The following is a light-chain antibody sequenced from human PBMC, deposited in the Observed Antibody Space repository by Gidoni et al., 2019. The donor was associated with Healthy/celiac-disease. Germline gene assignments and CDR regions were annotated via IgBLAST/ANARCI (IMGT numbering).Light chain of an antibody. CDR1: SSNLGSNY. CDR2: RNN. V-gene: IGLV1-47*01. CDR3: AAWDDSLSGVV. J-gene: IGLJ2*01. Sequence: QSVLTQQPSASGTPGQRVTISCSGSSSNLGSNYVYWYQQLPGTAPKLLIYRNNQRPSGVPDRFSGSKSGTSASLAISGLRSEDEADYYCAAWDDSLSGVVFGGGTKLTVL.